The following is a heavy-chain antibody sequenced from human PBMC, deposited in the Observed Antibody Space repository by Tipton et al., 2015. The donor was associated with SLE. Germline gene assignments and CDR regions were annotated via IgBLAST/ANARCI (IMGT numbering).Heavy chain of an antibody. CDR3: ARDQDRAYYEPFDI. V-gene: IGHV3-30-3*01. J-gene: IGHJ3*02. CDR1: GFTFSSYA. CDR2: ISYDGSNK. Sequence: SLRLSCAASGFTFSSYAMHWVRQAPGKGLEWVAVISYDGSNKYYADSVKGRFTISRDNSKNTLYLQMNSLRAEDTAVYYCARDQDRAYYEPFDIWGQGTMVTVSS. D-gene: IGHD3-22*01.